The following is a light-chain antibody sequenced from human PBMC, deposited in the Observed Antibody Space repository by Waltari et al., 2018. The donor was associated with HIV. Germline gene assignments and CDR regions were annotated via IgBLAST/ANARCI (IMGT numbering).Light chain of an antibody. V-gene: IGKV1-9*01. CDR3: QQLNNYPHT. Sequence: DIQLTQSPSSLSASVVDRVTITGRASQAINNYLAWYHQKPGKAPKLLIYATSTLQSGVPPRFSGSGSGTEFSLTVSSLQPEDFATYYCQQLNNYPHTFGPGTKLEIK. CDR2: ATS. J-gene: IGKJ2*01. CDR1: QAINNY.